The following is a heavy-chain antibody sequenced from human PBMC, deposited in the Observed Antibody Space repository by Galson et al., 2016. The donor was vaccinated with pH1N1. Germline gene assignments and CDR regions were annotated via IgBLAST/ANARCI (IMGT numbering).Heavy chain of an antibody. J-gene: IGHJ3*02. CDR3: ARDVGYYYGGAFDI. D-gene: IGHD3-22*01. V-gene: IGHV3-9*01. CDR2: ISWNSGSI. Sequence: SLRLSCAASGFTFDDYAMHWVRQAPGKGLEWVSGISWNSGSIGYADSAKGRFTISRDNAKNSLYLQMNSLRAEDTALYYCARDVGYYYGGAFDIWGQGTMVTVSS. CDR1: GFTFDDYA.